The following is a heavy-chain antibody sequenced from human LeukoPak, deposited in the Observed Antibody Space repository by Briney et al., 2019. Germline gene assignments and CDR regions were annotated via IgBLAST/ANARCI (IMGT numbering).Heavy chain of an antibody. CDR3: AKDNRRHYTSGPNPDSLH. CDR2: IGTAGDT. D-gene: IGHD6-19*01. CDR1: GFTFSSYD. V-gene: IGHV3-13*01. Sequence: GGSLRLSCAASGFTFSSYDMHWVRQATGKGLEWVSAIGTAGDTYYPGSVKGRFTISRDNAKNSLYLQMNSLRVEDTAFYYCAKDNRRHYTSGPNPDSLHWGQGALVTVSS. J-gene: IGHJ4*02.